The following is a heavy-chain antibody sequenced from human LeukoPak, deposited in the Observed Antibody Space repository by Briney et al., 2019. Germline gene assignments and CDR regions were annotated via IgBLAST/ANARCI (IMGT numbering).Heavy chain of an antibody. J-gene: IGHJ5*02. CDR3: ARGGSGWYVSVFDP. CDR2: TCYRSKWYN. CDR1: GDSVSSNSAA. D-gene: IGHD6-13*01. Sequence: SQTLSLTCAISGDSVSSNSAAWNWIRQSPSRGLEWLGRTCYRSKWYNDYAVSVKSRITINPDTTKNQFSLQLNSVTPEDTAVYYCARGGSGWYVSVFDPWGQGTLVTVSS. V-gene: IGHV6-1*01.